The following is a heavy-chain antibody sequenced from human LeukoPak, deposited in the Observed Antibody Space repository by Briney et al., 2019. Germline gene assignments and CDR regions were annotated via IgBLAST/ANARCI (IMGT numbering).Heavy chain of an antibody. D-gene: IGHD1-26*01. CDR3: ATYRYSGSYFDY. J-gene: IGHJ4*02. Sequence: SETLSLTCTVSGGSISSYYWSWIRQPPGKGLEWIGSIYYSGSTYYNPSLKSRVTISVDTSKNQFSLKLSSVTAADTAVYYCATYRYSGSYFDYWGQGTLVTVSS. CDR1: GGSISSYY. CDR2: IYYSGST. V-gene: IGHV4-59*05.